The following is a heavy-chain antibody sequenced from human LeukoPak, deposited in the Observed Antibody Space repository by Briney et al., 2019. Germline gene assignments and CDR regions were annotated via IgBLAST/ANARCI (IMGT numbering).Heavy chain of an antibody. CDR1: GFTFSDYY. V-gene: IGHV3-11*01. CDR3: ARDHAYSSSLASDY. Sequence: GGSLRLSCAASGFTFSDYYMSWLSQAPGKGLEWVSYISSSGSTIYYADSVKGRFTISRDNAKNSLYLQMNSLRAEDTAVYYCARDHAYSSSLASDYWGQGTLVTVSS. D-gene: IGHD6-6*01. CDR2: ISSSGSTI. J-gene: IGHJ4*02.